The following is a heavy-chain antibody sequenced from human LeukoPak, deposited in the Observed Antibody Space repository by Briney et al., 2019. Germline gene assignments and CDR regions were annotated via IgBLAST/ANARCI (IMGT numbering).Heavy chain of an antibody. J-gene: IGHJ5*02. CDR2: IWDDGNNK. D-gene: IGHD2-8*01. V-gene: IGHV3-33*01. CDR3: ARDNGEWRLNWFDR. Sequence: PGGSLRLSCAASGFNFSTYVMHWVRQAPGKGLDWVALIWDDGNNKYYADSVKGRFIISRDNSKNTLYLQMNSLRGEDTAVYYCARDNGEWRLNWFDRWGQGTLVTVSS. CDR1: GFNFSTYV.